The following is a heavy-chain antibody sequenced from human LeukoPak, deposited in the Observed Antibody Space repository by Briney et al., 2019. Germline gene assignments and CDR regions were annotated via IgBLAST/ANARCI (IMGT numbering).Heavy chain of an antibody. CDR2: IKQDGSEK. V-gene: IGHV3-7*01. D-gene: IGHD3-10*01. Sequence: PGGSLRLSCAASGFTFSSYWMNWVRQAPGKGLEWVANIKQDGSEKYYVDSVKGRFTISRDNAKNSLYLQMNSLRAEDTAVYYCARDGITVVRGVTTFDIWGQGTMVSVSS. J-gene: IGHJ3*02. CDR3: ARDGITVVRGVTTFDI. CDR1: GFTFSSYW.